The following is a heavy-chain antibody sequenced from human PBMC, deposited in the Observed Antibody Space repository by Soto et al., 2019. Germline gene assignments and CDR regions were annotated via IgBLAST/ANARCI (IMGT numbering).Heavy chain of an antibody. J-gene: IGHJ4*02. CDR2: IYYSGST. Sequence: KPSETLSLTCTVSGGSISSYYWSWIRQPPGKGLEWIGYIYYSGSTNYNPSLKSRVTISVDTSKNQFSLKLSSVTAADTAVYYCARDHMDAPFDYWGQGTLVTVSS. D-gene: IGHD2-21*01. CDR1: GGSISSYY. V-gene: IGHV4-59*01. CDR3: ARDHMDAPFDY.